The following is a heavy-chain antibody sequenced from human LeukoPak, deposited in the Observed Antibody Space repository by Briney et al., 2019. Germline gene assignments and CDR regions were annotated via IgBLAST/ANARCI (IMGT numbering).Heavy chain of an antibody. CDR3: ARYLEMATIRDFTYYFDY. J-gene: IGHJ4*02. CDR1: GGSISSYY. CDR2: IYYSGST. D-gene: IGHD5-24*01. Sequence: SETLSLICTVSGGSISSYYWSWIRQPPGKGLEWIGYIYYSGSTNYNPSLKSRVTISVDTSKNQFALKLSSVTAADTAVYYCARYLEMATIRDFTYYFDYWGQGTLVTVSS. V-gene: IGHV4-59*01.